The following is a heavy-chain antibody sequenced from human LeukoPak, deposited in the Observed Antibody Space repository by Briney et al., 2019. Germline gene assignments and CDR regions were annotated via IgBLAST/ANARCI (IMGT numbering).Heavy chain of an antibody. J-gene: IGHJ4*02. CDR3: ASLGGYQNGNFDY. Sequence: SETLSLTCAVSGYSINSGNHWGWIRQPPEKGLEWIGSIHYSGSTNYNPPLKSRVTISIDTSKNHFSLKLSSVTAADTAVYYCASLGGYQNGNFDYWGRGALVTVSS. D-gene: IGHD1-26*01. V-gene: IGHV4-38-2*01. CDR2: IHYSGST. CDR1: GYSINSGNH.